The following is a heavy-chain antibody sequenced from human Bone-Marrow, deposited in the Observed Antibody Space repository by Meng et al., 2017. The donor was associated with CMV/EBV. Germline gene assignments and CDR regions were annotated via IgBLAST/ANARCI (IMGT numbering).Heavy chain of an antibody. J-gene: IGHJ6*02. Sequence: FSIYAMHWARHAPGKGLEWVAVISYDGSNKYYADSVKGRFTISRDNSKNTLYLQMNSLRAEDTAVYYCARGPYSGYDYDYYYGMDVWGQGTTVTVSS. V-gene: IGHV3-30*04. CDR3: ARGPYSGYDYDYYYGMDV. CDR2: ISYDGSNK. CDR1: FSIYA. D-gene: IGHD5-12*01.